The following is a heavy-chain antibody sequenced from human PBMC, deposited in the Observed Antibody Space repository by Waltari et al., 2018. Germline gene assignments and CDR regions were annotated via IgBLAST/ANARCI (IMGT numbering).Heavy chain of an antibody. J-gene: IGHJ4*02. Sequence: QLQESGPGLVKPSGTLSLSCAVSGDSATSTNWWSWVRQSPQRGLEWIGQVLSTGKTNYSPSFASRVTMSLDASNNQFSLKVTSATAADTAVYYCARDRGRGLYLDVWGPGTLVTVSP. CDR2: VLSTGKT. D-gene: IGHD2-15*01. CDR3: ARDRGRGLYLDV. CDR1: GDSATSTNW. V-gene: IGHV4-4*02.